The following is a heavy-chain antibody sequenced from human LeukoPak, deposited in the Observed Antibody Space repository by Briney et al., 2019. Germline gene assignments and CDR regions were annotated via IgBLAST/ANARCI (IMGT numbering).Heavy chain of an antibody. V-gene: IGHV1-2*02. Sequence: ASVKVSCKASGGTFSSYAISWVRQAPGQGLEWMGWINPSSGGTKYAQKFQVRVTMTRDTSISTAYMELSRLRYDDTAVYYCAGGLIDWFDPWGQGTLVTVSS. CDR2: INPSSGGT. CDR3: AGGLIDWFDP. J-gene: IGHJ5*02. D-gene: IGHD3-16*01. CDR1: GGTFSSYA.